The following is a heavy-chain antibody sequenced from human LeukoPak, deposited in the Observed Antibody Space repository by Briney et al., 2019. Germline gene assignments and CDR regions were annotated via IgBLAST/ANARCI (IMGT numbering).Heavy chain of an antibody. CDR2: LYYSGNT. CDR3: AKTYYNDYEYFDS. V-gene: IGHV4-39*02. D-gene: IGHD4-11*01. CDR1: GGSISSSSYY. J-gene: IGHJ4*02. Sequence: KTSETLSLTCTVSGGSISSSSYYWGWIRQPPGKGLEWIATLYYSGNTYYNPSLQSRITLSVDSSKNHFSLKLSSMTAADTAVYYCAKTYYNDYEYFDSWGQGTLVTVSS.